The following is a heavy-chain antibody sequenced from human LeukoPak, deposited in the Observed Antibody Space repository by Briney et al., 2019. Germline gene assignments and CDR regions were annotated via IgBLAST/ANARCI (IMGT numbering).Heavy chain of an antibody. CDR3: AKEGSSSWYFLYYFDY. CDR1: GFTFSSYG. Sequence: GGSLRLSCAASGFTFSSYGMHWVRQAPGKGLEWVAVISYDGSNKYYADSVKGRFTISRDNSKNTLYLQMNSLRAEDTAVYYCAKEGSSSWYFLYYFDYWGQGTLVTVSS. D-gene: IGHD6-13*01. V-gene: IGHV3-30*18. CDR2: ISYDGSNK. J-gene: IGHJ4*02.